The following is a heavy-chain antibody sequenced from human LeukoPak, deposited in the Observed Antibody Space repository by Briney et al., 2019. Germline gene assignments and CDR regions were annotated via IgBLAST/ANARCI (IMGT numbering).Heavy chain of an antibody. CDR2: IYYSGST. CDR3: ARLMRRRAAAGIDY. CDR1: GGSISSSSYY. V-gene: IGHV4-39*01. J-gene: IGHJ4*02. D-gene: IGHD6-13*01. Sequence: SETLSLTCTVSGGSISSSSYYWGWIRQPPGKGLEWIGSIYYSGSTYYNPSLKSRVTISVDTSKNRFSLKLSSVTAADTAVYYCARLMRRRAAAGIDYWGQGTLVTVSS.